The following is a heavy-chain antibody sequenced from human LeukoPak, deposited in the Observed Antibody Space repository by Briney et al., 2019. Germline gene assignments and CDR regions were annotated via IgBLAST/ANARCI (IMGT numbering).Heavy chain of an antibody. CDR3: ARLPITKRAMDV. V-gene: IGHV4-39*01. J-gene: IGHJ6*02. Sequence: SETLSLTCSVSGDSIRSGDSYWGWIRQNPWKGLEWIGSIYYVGSPHYNPSLNSRQVTMSVDTLKDQFSLKLTSVTAADTAVYYCARLPITKRAMDVWGQGTTVTVSS. D-gene: IGHD3-3*01. CDR2: IYYVGSP. CDR1: GDSIRSGDSY.